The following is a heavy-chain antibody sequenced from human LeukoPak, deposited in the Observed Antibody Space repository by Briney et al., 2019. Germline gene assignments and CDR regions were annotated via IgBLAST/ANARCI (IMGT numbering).Heavy chain of an antibody. J-gene: IGHJ5*02. V-gene: IGHV4-59*01. CDR1: GGSISSYY. CDR3: ARLQQLVPSWFDP. Sequence: PSETLSLTCTVSGGSISSYYWSWIRQPPGEGLEWIGYIYYSGSTNYNPSLKSRVTISVDTSKNQFSLKLSSVTAADTAVYYCARLQQLVPSWFDPWGQGTLVTVSS. CDR2: IYYSGST. D-gene: IGHD6-13*01.